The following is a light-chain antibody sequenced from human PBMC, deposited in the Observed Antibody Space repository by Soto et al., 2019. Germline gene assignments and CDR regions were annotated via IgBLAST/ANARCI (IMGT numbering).Light chain of an antibody. CDR2: RNN. Sequence: QSVLTPPPSASGTPGQGVTISSSGSTSNIGSNYVYWYQQLPGTAPKLLIYRNNKRPSGVPDRFSGSKYGNTASLTVSGLQAEDEGDYYCVSFAGGTYVFGTGTKVTVL. V-gene: IGLV1-47*01. CDR3: VSFAGGTYV. CDR1: TSNIGSNY. J-gene: IGLJ1*01.